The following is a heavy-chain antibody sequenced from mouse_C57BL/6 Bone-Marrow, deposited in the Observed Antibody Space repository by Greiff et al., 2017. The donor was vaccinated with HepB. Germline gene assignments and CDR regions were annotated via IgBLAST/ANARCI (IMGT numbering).Heavy chain of an antibody. Sequence: EVKLVESGGDLVKPGGSLKLSCAASGFTFSSYGMSWVRQTPDKRLEWVATISSGGSYTYYPDSVKGRFTISRDNAKNTLYLQMSSLKSEDTAMYYCARQTYYGSSYVWFAYWGQGTLATVSA. CDR3: ARQTYYGSSYVWFAY. V-gene: IGHV5-6*01. D-gene: IGHD1-1*01. CDR2: ISSGGSYT. CDR1: GFTFSSYG. J-gene: IGHJ3*01.